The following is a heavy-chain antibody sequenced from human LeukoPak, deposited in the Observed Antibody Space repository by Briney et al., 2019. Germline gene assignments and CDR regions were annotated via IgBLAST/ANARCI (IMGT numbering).Heavy chain of an antibody. CDR1: GGSISSYY. CDR3: ARTRPFDAFDI. Sequence: SETLSLTCTVSGGSISSYYWSWIRQPQGTGLEWIGYIYYSGSTNYNPSLKSRVTISVDTSKNQFSLKLSSVTAADTAVYYCARTRPFDAFDIWGQGTMVTVSS. V-gene: IGHV4-59*01. J-gene: IGHJ3*02. CDR2: IYYSGST.